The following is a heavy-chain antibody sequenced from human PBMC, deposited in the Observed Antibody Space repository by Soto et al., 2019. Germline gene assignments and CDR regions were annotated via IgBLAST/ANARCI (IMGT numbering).Heavy chain of an antibody. D-gene: IGHD5-12*01. V-gene: IGHV5-51*01. J-gene: IGHJ6*02. CDR1: GYSFTSYW. CDR3: ARIRDGHNYLYYYYGMDV. CDR2: IYPGDSDT. Sequence: GESLKISCKGSGYSFTSYWIGWVRQMPGKGLEWMGIIYPGDSDTRYSPSFQGQVTISADKSISTAYLQWSSLKASDTAMCYCARIRDGHNYLYYYYGMDVWGQGTTVTVSS.